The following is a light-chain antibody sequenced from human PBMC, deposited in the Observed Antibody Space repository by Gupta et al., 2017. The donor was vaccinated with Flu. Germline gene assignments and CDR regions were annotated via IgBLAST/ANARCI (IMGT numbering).Light chain of an antibody. CDR1: NIGSKS. CDR3: HVWDSSSDHTV. V-gene: IGLV3-21*02. CDR2: DDS. Sequence: QTARITCGGNNIGSKSVPWYQQKPGQAPVLVVYDDSDRPSGIPERFSGSNSGNTATLTIIRVEAGDEADYYCHVWDSSSDHTVFGGGTKLTVL. J-gene: IGLJ3*02.